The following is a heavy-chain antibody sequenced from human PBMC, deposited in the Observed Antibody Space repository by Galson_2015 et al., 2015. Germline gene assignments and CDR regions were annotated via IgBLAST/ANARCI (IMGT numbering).Heavy chain of an antibody. Sequence: QSGAEVKRSGESLKISCKTSGSSFTTNTIAWVRQMPGKGLEWMGFVYPGDPNPRYNPSFQGQVTISADKSINTACLQWSSLKASDNSIYYCDGPGRISAAYIFDYWGQGTLVTVSS. CDR1: GSSFTTNT. V-gene: IGHV5-51*01. J-gene: IGHJ4*02. CDR3: DGPGRISAAYIFDY. CDR2: VYPGDPNP. D-gene: IGHD3-3*02.